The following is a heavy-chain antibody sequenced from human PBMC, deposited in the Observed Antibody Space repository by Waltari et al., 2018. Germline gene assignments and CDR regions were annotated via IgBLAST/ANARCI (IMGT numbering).Heavy chain of an antibody. Sequence: QLHLQPWGAGLLRPSETLSLTCGVDGGSFTGHYWRWIRQTPGKGLEWIGEVNQNGHTNDNPSLTSGVTISVDTSKSQFCLALISGTAADAAVYYCARGRGWEDLVAGDYYYGMDVWGQGTTVTVSS. J-gene: IGHJ6*02. CDR1: GGSFTGHY. CDR3: ARGRGWEDLVAGDYYYGMDV. CDR2: VNQNGHT. V-gene: IGHV4-34*01. D-gene: IGHD6-19*01.